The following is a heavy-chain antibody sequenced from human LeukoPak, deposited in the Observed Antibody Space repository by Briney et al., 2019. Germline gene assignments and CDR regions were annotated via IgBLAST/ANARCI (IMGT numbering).Heavy chain of an antibody. CDR2: IYYSGST. Sequence: SQTLSLTCTVSGGSISSGGYSWSWIRQHPGKGLEWIGYIYYSGSTYYNPSLKSRVTISVDTSKNQFSLKLSSVTAADTAVYYCARVTVGATNQIDYWGQGTLVTVSS. V-gene: IGHV4-31*03. CDR1: GGSISSGGYS. CDR3: ARVTVGATNQIDY. J-gene: IGHJ4*02. D-gene: IGHD1-26*01.